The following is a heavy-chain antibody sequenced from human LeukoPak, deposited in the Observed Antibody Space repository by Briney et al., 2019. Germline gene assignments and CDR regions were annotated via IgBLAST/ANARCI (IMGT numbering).Heavy chain of an antibody. Sequence: PGGSLRLSCAASGFTFDDYAVHWVRQAPGKGLEWVSLISWDGGSTYYADSVKGRFTISRDNSKNSLYLQMNSLRAEDTALYYCAKDISLTLVTQGFDYWGQGTLVTVSS. D-gene: IGHD4-23*01. CDR2: ISWDGGST. V-gene: IGHV3-43D*03. CDR3: AKDISLTLVTQGFDY. CDR1: GFTFDDYA. J-gene: IGHJ4*02.